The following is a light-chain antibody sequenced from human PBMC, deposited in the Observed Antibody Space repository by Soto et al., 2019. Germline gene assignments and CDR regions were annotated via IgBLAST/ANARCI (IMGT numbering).Light chain of an antibody. CDR2: GAS. J-gene: IGKJ2*01. CDR3: QQYNNWPPYT. CDR1: QSVSSN. V-gene: IGKV3-15*01. Sequence: EIVMTQSPATLSVSPGERGTLSCRASQSVSSNLAWYQQKPGQAPRLLIYGASYRATGIPARFSGSGSGTEFTLTISSLQSEDFAVYYCQQYNNWPPYTFGQGTKLEIK.